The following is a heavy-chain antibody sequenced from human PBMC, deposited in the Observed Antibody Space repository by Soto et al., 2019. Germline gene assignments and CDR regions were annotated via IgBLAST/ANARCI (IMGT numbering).Heavy chain of an antibody. CDR3: ARDWAGYYDILTGAPDV. D-gene: IGHD3-9*01. CDR1: GFTFSSYG. Sequence: LTCAASGFTFSSYGMHWVRQAPGKGLEWVAVIWYDGSNKYYADSVKGRFTISRDNSKNTLYLQMNSLRAEDTAVYYCARDWAGYYDILTGAPDVWGQRTTVTVSS. CDR2: IWYDGSNK. V-gene: IGHV3-33*01. J-gene: IGHJ6*02.